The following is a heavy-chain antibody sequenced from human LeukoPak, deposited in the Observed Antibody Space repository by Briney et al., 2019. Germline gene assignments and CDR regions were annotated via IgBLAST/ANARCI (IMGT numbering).Heavy chain of an antibody. J-gene: IGHJ6*03. Sequence: SETLSLTCTVSGGSISSYYWSWIRQPAGKGLESIGHISTSGSTNYNPSLKSRVTMSVDTSKNQFSLKLSSVTAADTAVYYCARVRRLLWFGELLRPSYYYYYYMDVWGKGTTVTISS. CDR2: ISTSGST. V-gene: IGHV4-4*07. CDR1: GGSISSYY. D-gene: IGHD3-10*01. CDR3: ARVRRLLWFGELLRPSYYYYYYMDV.